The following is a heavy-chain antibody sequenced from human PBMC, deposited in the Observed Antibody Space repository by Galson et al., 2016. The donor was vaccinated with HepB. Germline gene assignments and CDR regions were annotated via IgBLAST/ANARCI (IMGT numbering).Heavy chain of an antibody. D-gene: IGHD3-22*01. V-gene: IGHV4-4*02. CDR2: ISHNGST. Sequence: LSLTCAVSGGSISRSYWWSWVRQPPGKGLEWIGEISHNGSTNYNPSLQSRVTISVDKSKNQFSLKLSSVTAADTAVYYCARGNYYDSSDYYGGAAPSFDYWGQGTLVTVSS. CDR1: GGSISRSYW. J-gene: IGHJ4*02. CDR3: ARGNYYDSSDYYGGAAPSFDY.